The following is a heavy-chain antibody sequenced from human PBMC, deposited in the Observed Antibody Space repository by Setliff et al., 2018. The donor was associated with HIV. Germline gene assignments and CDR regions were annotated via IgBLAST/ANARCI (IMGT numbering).Heavy chain of an antibody. D-gene: IGHD2-21*02. CDR2: INPNSGGT. J-gene: IGHJ4*02. CDR1: GYTFTGYY. CDR3: ALLNHIVVVTALLQGDY. V-gene: IGHV1-2*06. Sequence: ASVKVSCKASGYTFTGYYMHWVRQAPGQGLEWMGRINPNSGGTNYAQKFQGRVTMTRDTSMNTAYMELSRLRSDDTAVYYCALLNHIVVVTALLQGDYWGKGTPVTVSS.